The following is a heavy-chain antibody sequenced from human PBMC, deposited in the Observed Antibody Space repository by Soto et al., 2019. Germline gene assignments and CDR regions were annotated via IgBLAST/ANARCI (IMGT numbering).Heavy chain of an antibody. J-gene: IGHJ4*02. D-gene: IGHD2-8*01. CDR3: ARRYCTNGVCPFDS. CDR2: ISSGGSGI. V-gene: IGHV3-21*01. CDR1: GFTFSSNS. Sequence: GGSLSLSCAASGFTFSSNSMSWVRQAPGKGLEWVSSISSGGSGIYYADSLKGRFTISRDNAKNSLYLLMNSLRAEDTAVYYCARRYCTNGVCPFDSWGQGTLVTVSS.